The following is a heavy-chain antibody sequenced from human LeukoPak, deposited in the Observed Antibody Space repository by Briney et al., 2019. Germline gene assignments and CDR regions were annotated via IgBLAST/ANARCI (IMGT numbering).Heavy chain of an antibody. V-gene: IGHV4-39*07. J-gene: IGHJ2*01. CDR3: ARDKGPYWYFDL. Sequence: SETLSLTCTVSGGSISSSSYYWGWIRQPPGKGLEWIGNIYNSGSTDYNPSLKSRVTISVNLSKKQISLKLTSVTAADTALYYCARDKGPYWYFDLWGRGTLVTVSS. CDR2: IYNSGST. CDR1: GGSISSSSYY.